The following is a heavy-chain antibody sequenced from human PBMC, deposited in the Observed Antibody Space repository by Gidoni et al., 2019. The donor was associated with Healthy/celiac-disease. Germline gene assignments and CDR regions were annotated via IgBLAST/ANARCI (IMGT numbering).Heavy chain of an antibody. Sequence: EVQLVESGGGLVKPGGSLRLSCAASGFTFSSYSMNWVRQAPGKGLEWVSAIRSSSSYIYYADSVKGRFTISRDNAKNSLYLQMNSLRAEDTAVYYCARDAFPGGVCWDVWGQGTTVTVSS. J-gene: IGHJ6*02. CDR3: ARDAFPGGVCWDV. CDR1: GFTFSSYS. V-gene: IGHV3-21*01. CDR2: IRSSSSYI. D-gene: IGHD2-8*02.